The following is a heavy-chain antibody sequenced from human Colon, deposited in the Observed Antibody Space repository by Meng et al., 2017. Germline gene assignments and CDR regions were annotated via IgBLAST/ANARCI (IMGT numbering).Heavy chain of an antibody. V-gene: IGHV4-30-4*01. CDR2: IHSSGNT. CDR1: NGSINSADYY. Sequence: QVQLQESGPGLVKPSQTLSLTCTISNGSINSADYYWNWIRQPPGKGPEWLGYIHSSGNTYYTPSLKSRLAMSLDTSKNQFSLRLTSVTAADTAVYYCARNPVIPDARTFDYWGHGTLVTVSS. J-gene: IGHJ4*01. CDR3: ARNPVIPDARTFDY. D-gene: IGHD2-2*01.